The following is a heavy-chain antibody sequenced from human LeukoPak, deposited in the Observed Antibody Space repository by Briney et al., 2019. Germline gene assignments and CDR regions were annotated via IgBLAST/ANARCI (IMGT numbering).Heavy chain of an antibody. V-gene: IGHV3-7*01. CDR3: ARSPIHRILPFDY. D-gene: IGHD3-3*01. Sequence: GGSLRLSCAASGFTFSSYWMSWVRQAPGKGLEWVANIKQDGSEKYYVDSVKGRFTISRDNAKNSLYLQMNSLRAEDTAVYYCARSPIHRILPFDYWGQGTLVTVSS. CDR1: GFTFSSYW. CDR2: IKQDGSEK. J-gene: IGHJ4*02.